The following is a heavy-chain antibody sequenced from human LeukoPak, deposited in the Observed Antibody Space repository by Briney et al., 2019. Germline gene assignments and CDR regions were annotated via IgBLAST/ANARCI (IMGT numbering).Heavy chain of an antibody. CDR2: IKQDGSEK. CDR1: GFTFSSYW. J-gene: IGHJ6*03. D-gene: IGHD2-2*01. V-gene: IGHV3-7*01. CDR3: ARGQSKCSSTSCYRTYYYYMDV. Sequence: GGSLRLSCAASGFTFSSYWMSWVRQAPGKGLEWVANIKQDGSEKYYVDSVKGRFTISRDNAKNSLYLKMNSLRAEDTAVYYCARGQSKCSSTSCYRTYYYYMDVWGKGTTVTVSS.